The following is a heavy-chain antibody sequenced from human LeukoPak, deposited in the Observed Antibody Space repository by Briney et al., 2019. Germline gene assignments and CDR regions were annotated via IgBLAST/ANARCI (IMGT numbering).Heavy chain of an antibody. CDR3: ARHPGYYDFWSGYGSVLFDY. J-gene: IGHJ4*02. V-gene: IGHV1-2*02. CDR2: INPNSGGT. Sequence: ASVKVSCKASGYTFTGYYMHWVRQAPGQGLEWMGWINPNSGGTNYAQKFQGRVTISVDTSKNQFSLKLSSVTAADTAVYYCARHPGYYDFWSGYGSVLFDYWGQGTLVTVSS. CDR1: GYTFTGYY. D-gene: IGHD3-3*01.